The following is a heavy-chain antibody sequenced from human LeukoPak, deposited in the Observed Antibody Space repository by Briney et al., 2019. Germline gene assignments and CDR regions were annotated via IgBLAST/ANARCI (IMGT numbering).Heavy chain of an antibody. CDR2: IYHSGST. CDR1: GGSISSYY. V-gene: IGHV4-4*07. Sequence: SETLSLTCTVSGGSISSYYWSWIRQPAGKGLEWIGSIYHSGSTYYNPSLKSRVTISVDTSKNQFSLKLSSVTAADTAVYYCARTLVVTGAFDIWGQGTMVTVSS. J-gene: IGHJ3*02. CDR3: ARTLVVTGAFDI. D-gene: IGHD6-6*01.